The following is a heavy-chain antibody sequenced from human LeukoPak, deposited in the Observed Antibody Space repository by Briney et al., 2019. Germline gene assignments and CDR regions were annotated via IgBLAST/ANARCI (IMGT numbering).Heavy chain of an antibody. J-gene: IGHJ3*02. V-gene: IGHV4-59*01. Sequence: SETLSLTCTVSGDSITNFYWNWIRQPPGKGPEWIGYIYYTGSTTFNPSLKSRVTMSVDTSKNQFSLKLSSVTAADTAVYFCARWMGTWNAFDIWGQGTVVTVSS. CDR3: ARWMGTWNAFDI. CDR1: GDSITNFY. CDR2: IYYTGST. D-gene: IGHD1-1*01.